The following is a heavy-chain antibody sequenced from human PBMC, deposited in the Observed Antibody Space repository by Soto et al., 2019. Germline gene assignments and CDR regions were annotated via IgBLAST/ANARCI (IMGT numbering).Heavy chain of an antibody. D-gene: IGHD5-18*01. CDR2: ISSSSSYI. V-gene: IGHV3-21*01. Sequence: EVQLVESGGGLVKPGGSLRLSCAASGFTFSSYSMNWVRQAPGKGLEWVSSISSSSSYIYYADSVKGRFTISRDNAKNSLYLQMNSLRAEDTAVYYCARERHSYGSCQGDYWGQGTMVTVSS. CDR3: ARERHSYGSCQGDY. CDR1: GFTFSSYS. J-gene: IGHJ4*02.